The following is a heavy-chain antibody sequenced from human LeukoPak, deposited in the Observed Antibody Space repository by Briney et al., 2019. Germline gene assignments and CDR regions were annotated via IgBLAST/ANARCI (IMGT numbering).Heavy chain of an antibody. D-gene: IGHD6-6*01. CDR2: TSPDGGST. V-gene: IGHV3-64*01. Sequence: GGSLRLSCAASVFTFSRYLMHWVRQAPGRGLEYVSATSPDGGSTFYAHSMKGTFTISRDNSKNTVYLQVGSLSGEELAVYYCARAEQFVPGYFYYMDVWGKGTTVTVSS. J-gene: IGHJ6*03. CDR1: VFTFSRYL. CDR3: ARAEQFVPGYFYYMDV.